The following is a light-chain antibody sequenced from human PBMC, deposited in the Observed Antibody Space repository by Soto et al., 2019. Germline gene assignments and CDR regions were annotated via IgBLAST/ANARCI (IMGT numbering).Light chain of an antibody. CDR3: AAWYDSLNGYD. V-gene: IGLV1-44*01. CDR1: SSNIGSNT. Sequence: QSVLTQPPSASGTPGQRVTISCSGSSSNIGSNTVNWYQQLPGTAPKLLIYSNNQRPSGVPDRFSGSKSGTSASLAISGLQSEDEAYYYCAAWYDSLNGYDFGTGTKLTVL. CDR2: SNN. J-gene: IGLJ1*01.